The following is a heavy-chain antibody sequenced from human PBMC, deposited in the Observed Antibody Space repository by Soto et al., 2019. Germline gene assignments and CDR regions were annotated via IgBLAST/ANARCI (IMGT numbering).Heavy chain of an antibody. CDR1: GYTFSGYF. V-gene: IGHV1-2*02. Sequence: QVQLVQSGADVKKPGASVKVSCKTSGYTFSGYFMHWLRQAPGQGLEWMGWMNPNSGGTDYAQNFQGRVSMTWDTSISTAYRELSRLRSDDTAIYYCARGYHSSSWRVSDYWGQGTLVTVSS. D-gene: IGHD6-13*01. CDR3: ARGYHSSSWRVSDY. J-gene: IGHJ4*02. CDR2: MNPNSGGT.